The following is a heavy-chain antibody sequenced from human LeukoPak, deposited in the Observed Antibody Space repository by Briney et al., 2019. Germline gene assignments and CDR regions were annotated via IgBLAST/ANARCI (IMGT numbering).Heavy chain of an antibody. CDR3: ARESSHYDILTGSYDAFDI. V-gene: IGHV4-61*08. D-gene: IGHD3-9*01. J-gene: IGHJ3*02. CDR1: GGSISNIGYY. Sequence: SETLSLTCTVSGGSISNIGYYWGYIRQPPGKGLEWIGYIYYSGSTNYNPSLKSRVTISVDTSKNLFSLMLSSVNAADTAVYYCARESSHYDILTGSYDAFDIWGQGTMVTVSS. CDR2: IYYSGST.